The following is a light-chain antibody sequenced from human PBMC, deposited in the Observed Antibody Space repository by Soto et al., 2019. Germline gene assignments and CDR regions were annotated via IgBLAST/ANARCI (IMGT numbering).Light chain of an antibody. CDR3: SSYTSSTNYV. V-gene: IGLV2-14*01. J-gene: IGLJ1*01. Sequence: QSALTQPASVSVYPGQSLTRSCTGTSIDIAPYNYVAWYQQHPGKAPKLIIYEVSYRPSGISNRFSGSKSGNTASLTISGLQAEDEADYYCSSYTSSTNYVFGTGTKVTVL. CDR2: EVS. CDR1: SIDIAPYNY.